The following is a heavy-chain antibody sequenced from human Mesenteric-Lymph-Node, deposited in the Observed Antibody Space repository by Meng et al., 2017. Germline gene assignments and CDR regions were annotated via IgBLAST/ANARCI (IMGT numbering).Heavy chain of an antibody. D-gene: IGHD6-25*01. Sequence: QLQLQESGPRLLEPSQTPSLTCAISGDSVSTNSAAWNWIWQSPSGGLEWLGRTYYKSKWYNDYAESVKSRIAINPDTSKNQFSLQLNSVTPEDTAVYYCARDPAAFDFWGQGILVTVSS. J-gene: IGHJ4*02. V-gene: IGHV6-1*01. CDR1: GDSVSTNSAA. CDR2: TYYKSKWYN. CDR3: ARDPAAFDF.